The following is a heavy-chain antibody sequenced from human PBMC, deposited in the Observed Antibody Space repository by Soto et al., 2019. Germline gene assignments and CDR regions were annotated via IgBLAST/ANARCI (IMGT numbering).Heavy chain of an antibody. CDR2: IYHSGGT. V-gene: IGHV4-39*01. CDR3: AGRDCSGGSCGGTYWYFAL. Sequence: QLQPQESGPGLVKPSETLSLTCTVPGGSINSNSYYWGWIRQPPGKGLEWIGSIYHSGGTYHNPSLKSRVTISVDTSKNLFSLNLSSVAAADTAVYYCAGRDCSGGSCGGTYWYFALWGRGTLVTVSS. J-gene: IGHJ2*01. D-gene: IGHD2-15*01. CDR1: GGSINSNSYY.